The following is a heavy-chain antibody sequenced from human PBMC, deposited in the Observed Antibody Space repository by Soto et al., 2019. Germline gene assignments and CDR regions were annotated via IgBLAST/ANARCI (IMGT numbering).Heavy chain of an antibody. CDR3: ARTYYDSSGYYSFFDS. Sequence: QVQLVQSGAEVKKPGASVKVSCKASGYTFTSYYMHWVRQAPGQGLEWMGIINPSGGSTSYAQKFQGRVTMTRDTSTSTVYMELSSLRSEDTAVYYCARTYYDSSGYYSFFDSWGQGTLVTVSS. CDR1: GYTFTSYY. CDR2: INPSGGST. V-gene: IGHV1-46*01. D-gene: IGHD3-22*01. J-gene: IGHJ4*02.